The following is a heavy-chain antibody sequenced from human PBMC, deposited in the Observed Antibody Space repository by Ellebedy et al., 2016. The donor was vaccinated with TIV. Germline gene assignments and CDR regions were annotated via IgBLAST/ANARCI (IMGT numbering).Heavy chain of an antibody. CDR3: ARDSGSYSTLDA. CDR2: SDSDGRTT. J-gene: IGHJ5*02. D-gene: IGHD1-26*01. CDR1: GFSFRAYW. V-gene: IGHV3-74*01. Sequence: GESLKISCAASGFSFRAYWMHWVRQAPGKGLVWVSHSDSDGRTTTYADPVKGRFTISRDNARNKMYLQMNDLGVEDTGMYYCARDSGSYSTLDAWGQGTLVTVSS.